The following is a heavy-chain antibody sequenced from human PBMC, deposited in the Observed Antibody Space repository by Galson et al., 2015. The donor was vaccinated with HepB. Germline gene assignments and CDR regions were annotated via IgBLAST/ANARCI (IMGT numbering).Heavy chain of an antibody. CDR1: GFTVSSNY. D-gene: IGHD6-13*01. CDR3: ARDGYSSGWYVRYFDL. Sequence: LRLSCAASGFTVSSNYMSWVRQAPGKGLEWVSVIYSGGSTYYADSVKGRFTISRDNSKNTLYLQMNSLRAEDTAVYYCARDGYSSGWYVRYFDLWGRGTLVTVSS. CDR2: IYSGGST. J-gene: IGHJ2*01. V-gene: IGHV3-66*01.